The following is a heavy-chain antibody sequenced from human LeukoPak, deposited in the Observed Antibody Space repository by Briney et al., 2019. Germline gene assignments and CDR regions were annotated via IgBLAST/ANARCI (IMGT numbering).Heavy chain of an antibody. V-gene: IGHV1-3*02. D-gene: IGHD2-2*01. CDR3: ARGGYCSSTSCSPDAFDI. Sequence: ASVKVSCKASGYTFTSYAMHWVRQAPGQRLEWMGWSNAGNGNTKYSQEFQGRVTITRDTSASTAYMELSSLRSEDMAVYYCARGGYCSSTSCSPDAFDIWGQGTMVTVSS. CDR1: GYTFTSYA. CDR2: SNAGNGNT. J-gene: IGHJ3*02.